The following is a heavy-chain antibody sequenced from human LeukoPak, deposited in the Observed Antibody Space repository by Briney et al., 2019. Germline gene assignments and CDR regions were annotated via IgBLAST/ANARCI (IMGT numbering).Heavy chain of an antibody. J-gene: IGHJ4*02. CDR3: ARGVESYGDYGY. Sequence: SETLSLTCTVSGGSISGSYWSWIRQPPGKGREWIAYMYNSGSTNYNPSLKSRVTISIDTSKNQFSLKLSSLTAADTAIYYCARGVESYGDYGYWGQGILVTVSS. CDR1: GGSISGSY. V-gene: IGHV4-59*01. CDR2: MYNSGST. D-gene: IGHD4-17*01.